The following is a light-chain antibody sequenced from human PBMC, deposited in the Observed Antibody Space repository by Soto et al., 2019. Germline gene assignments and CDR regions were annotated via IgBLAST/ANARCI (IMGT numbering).Light chain of an antibody. V-gene: IGKV1-5*01. CDR3: QQYNIYSS. CDR2: DAS. CDR1: QSISSW. Sequence: DIQMTQSPSTLSASVGDRITITCRASQSISSWLAWFQQKPGKAPNLLIYDASSLESGVPSRFSGSGSGTEFTLTISSLQPDDSATYYCQQYNIYSSFGQGTKLEIK. J-gene: IGKJ2*01.